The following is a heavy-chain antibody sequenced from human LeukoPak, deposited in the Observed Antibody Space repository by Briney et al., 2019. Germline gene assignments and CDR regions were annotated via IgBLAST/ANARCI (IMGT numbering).Heavy chain of an antibody. V-gene: IGHV3-20*04. CDR2: INWNGGST. J-gene: IGHJ4*02. Sequence: PGVSLRLSCAASGFTFDDYGMSWVRQVPGKGLEWVSGINWNGGSTGYADSVKGRFTISRDNAKNSLYLQMNSLRAEDTALYYCASSWGGSYYLGFDYWGQGTLVTVPS. CDR3: ASSWGGSYYLGFDY. D-gene: IGHD3-10*01. CDR1: GFTFDDYG.